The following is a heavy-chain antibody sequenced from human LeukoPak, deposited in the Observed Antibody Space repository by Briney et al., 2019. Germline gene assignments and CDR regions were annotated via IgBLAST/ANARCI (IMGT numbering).Heavy chain of an antibody. CDR2: ISGSGGST. CDR1: GFTFISYA. CDR3: AKTPRATVTTNY. J-gene: IGHJ4*02. V-gene: IGHV3-23*01. D-gene: IGHD4-17*01. Sequence: GGSLSLSCAASGFTFISYAMSWVRQAPGKGLEWVSAISGSGGSTYYADSVKGRFTISRDNSKSTLYLQMNSLRVEDTAVYYCAKTPRATVTTNYWGQGTLVTVSS.